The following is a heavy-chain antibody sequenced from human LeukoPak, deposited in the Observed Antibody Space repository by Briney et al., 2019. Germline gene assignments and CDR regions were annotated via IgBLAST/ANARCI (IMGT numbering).Heavy chain of an antibody. CDR1: GYTFTGYY. J-gene: IGHJ4*02. D-gene: IGHD3-10*01. V-gene: IGHV1-2*02. CDR3: ARDSPMVRGVPNFDY. Sequence: ASVKVSCKAFGYTFTGYYMHWVRQAPGQGLEWMGWINPNSGGTNYAQKFQGRVTMTRDTSISTAYMELSRLRSDDTAVYYCARDSPMVRGVPNFDYWGQGTLVTVSS. CDR2: INPNSGGT.